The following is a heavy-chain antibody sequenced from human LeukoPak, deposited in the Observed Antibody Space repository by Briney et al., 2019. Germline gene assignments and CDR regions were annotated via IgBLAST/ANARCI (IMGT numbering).Heavy chain of an antibody. CDR3: ASCLRDLIVGASPAYYYYYMDV. J-gene: IGHJ6*03. Sequence: VASVKVSCKASGGTFISYAISWVRQAPGQGLEWMGGIIPIFGTANYAQKFQGRVTITADESTSTAYMELSSLRSEDTAVYYCASCLRDLIVGASPAYYYYYMDVWGKGTTVTVSS. CDR2: IIPIFGTA. CDR1: GGTFISYA. D-gene: IGHD1-26*01. V-gene: IGHV1-69*01.